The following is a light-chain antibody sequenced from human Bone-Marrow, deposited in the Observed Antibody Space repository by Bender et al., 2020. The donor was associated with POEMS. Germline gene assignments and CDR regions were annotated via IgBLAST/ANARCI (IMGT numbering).Light chain of an antibody. CDR3: QVWDRTSVGV. J-gene: IGLJ3*02. Sequence: SYDLTQPTSVSVSAGQTATITCSGDNLGDRYVSWYQQNPGQSPTVMIYEDNKRPAGIPERFSGSNSGSTAALTITKVEAGDEADYYCQVWDRTSVGVFGGGTKLTVL. CDR2: EDN. CDR1: NLGDRY. V-gene: IGLV3-1*01.